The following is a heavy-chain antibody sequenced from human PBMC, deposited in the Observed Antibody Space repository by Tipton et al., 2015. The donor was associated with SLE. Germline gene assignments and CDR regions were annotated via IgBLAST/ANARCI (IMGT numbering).Heavy chain of an antibody. Sequence: QVQLVQSGAEVKKPGASVKVSCKASGYTFTGYYMHWVRQAPGQGLEWMGWINPNSGGTNYAQKFQGRVTMTRDTSISTAYMELSRLGADATAVYYCARSEAARAYFFDYWGQGTLVTVSS. V-gene: IGHV1-2*02. CDR2: INPNSGGT. J-gene: IGHJ4*02. CDR1: GYTFTGYY. D-gene: IGHD2-15*01. CDR3: ARSEAARAYFFDY.